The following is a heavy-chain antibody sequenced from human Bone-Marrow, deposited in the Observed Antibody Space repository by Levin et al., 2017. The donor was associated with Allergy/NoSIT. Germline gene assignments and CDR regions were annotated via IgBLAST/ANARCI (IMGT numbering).Heavy chain of an antibody. CDR2: ISSSGSTI. CDR1: GFTFSDYY. CDR3: AREQTDYYDSSGYANDY. D-gene: IGHD3-22*01. V-gene: IGHV3-11*01. J-gene: IGHJ4*02. Sequence: GGSLRLSCAASGFTFSDYYMSWIRQAPGKGLEWVSYISSSGSTIYYADSVKGRFTISRDNAKNSLYLQMNSLRAEDTAVYYCAREQTDYYDSSGYANDYWGQGTLVTVSS.